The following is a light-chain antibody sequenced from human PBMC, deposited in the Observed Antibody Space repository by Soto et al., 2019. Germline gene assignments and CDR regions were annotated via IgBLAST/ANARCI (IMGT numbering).Light chain of an antibody. CDR1: TGAVTSGYY. CDR3: LLYYDGAWV. V-gene: IGLV7-43*01. Sequence: QTVVTQEPSLTVSPGGTVTLTCASSTGAVTSGYYPNWFQQKPGQAPSVLIYSISNKHSWTPARFSGFLLGDKAALTLSGVQPEDEAEYYCLLYYDGAWVFGGGTKVTVL. J-gene: IGLJ3*02. CDR2: SIS.